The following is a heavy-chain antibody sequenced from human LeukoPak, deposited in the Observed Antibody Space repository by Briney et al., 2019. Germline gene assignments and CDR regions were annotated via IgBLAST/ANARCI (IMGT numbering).Heavy chain of an antibody. J-gene: IGHJ4*02. CDR1: GSSFTSYW. D-gene: IGHD6-19*01. Sequence: GGSLQISGKGSGSSFTSYWIGGVRRLPGKGLEWMGIIYPGDSDTRYSPSFQGQVTISADKSISTAYLQWSSLKASDTAMYYCASSIAVGAGGFDYWGQGTLVTVSS. V-gene: IGHV5-51*01. CDR2: IYPGDSDT. CDR3: ASSIAVGAGGFDY.